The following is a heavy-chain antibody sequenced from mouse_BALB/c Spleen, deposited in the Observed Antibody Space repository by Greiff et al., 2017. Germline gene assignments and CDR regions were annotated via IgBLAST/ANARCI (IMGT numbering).Heavy chain of an antibody. J-gene: IGHJ4*01. CDR2: ISYSGST. Sequence: VQLQQSGPGLVKPSQSLSLTCTVTGYSITSDYAWNWIRQFPGNKLEWMGYISYSGSTSYNPSLKSRISITRDTSKNQFFLQLNSVTTEDTATYYCARWGAFGNAMDYWGQGTSVTVSS. V-gene: IGHV3-2*02. CDR1: GYSITSDYA. D-gene: IGHD3-1*01. CDR3: ARWGAFGNAMDY.